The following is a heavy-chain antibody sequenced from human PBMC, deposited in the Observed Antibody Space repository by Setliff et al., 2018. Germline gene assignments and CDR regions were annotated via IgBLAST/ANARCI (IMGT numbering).Heavy chain of an antibody. CDR3: VRHLWGRWMAASSDYFDY. Sequence: SETLSLTCTVYGGSFSDYYWGWIRQPPGKGLEWIAEINHSGSTNYNPSLKSRVTISVDTSNNQFSLRLSSVTAADTAVYYCVRHLWGRWMAASSDYFDYWGQGSLVTVSS. CDR2: INHSGST. J-gene: IGHJ4*02. D-gene: IGHD3-3*02. CDR1: GGSFSDYY. V-gene: IGHV4-34*01.